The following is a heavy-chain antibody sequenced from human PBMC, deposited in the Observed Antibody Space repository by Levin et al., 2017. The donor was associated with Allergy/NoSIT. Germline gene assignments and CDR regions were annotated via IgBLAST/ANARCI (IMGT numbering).Heavy chain of an antibody. J-gene: IGHJ3*02. CDR3: ARAKQGPDVFDI. Sequence: GESLKISCAASGFTFSNYAMHWVRQAPGKGLEWVALISYDGGNKYYADSVKGRFTISSDNSKNTLYLQMNSLRAEDTAVYYCARAKQGPDVFDIWGQGTMVTVSS. CDR2: ISYDGGNK. D-gene: IGHD6-19*01. CDR1: GFTFSNYA. V-gene: IGHV3-30-3*01.